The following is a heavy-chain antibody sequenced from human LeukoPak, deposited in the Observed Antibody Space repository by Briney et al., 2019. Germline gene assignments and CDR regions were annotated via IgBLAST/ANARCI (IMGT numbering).Heavy chain of an antibody. CDR1: GGSISSSSYY. Sequence: PSETLSLTCTVSGGSISSSSYYWGWIRQPPGKGLEWIGSIYYSGSTYYNPSLKSRVTISVDTSKNQFSLKLSSVTAADTAVYYCARIGGWSFGLGYWGQGTLVTVSS. D-gene: IGHD3/OR15-3a*01. CDR3: ARIGGWSFGLGY. V-gene: IGHV4-39*07. J-gene: IGHJ4*02. CDR2: IYYSGST.